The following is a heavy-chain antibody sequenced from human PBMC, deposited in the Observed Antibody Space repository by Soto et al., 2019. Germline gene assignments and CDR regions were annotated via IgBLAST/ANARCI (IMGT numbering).Heavy chain of an antibody. V-gene: IGHV3-21*01. CDR3: ARDWVDSSGYYYYYYGMDV. J-gene: IGHJ6*02. D-gene: IGHD3-22*01. CDR1: GFTFSSYS. Sequence: PGGSLRLSCAASGFTFSSYSMNWVRQAPGKGLEWVSSISSSSSYIYYADSVKGRFTISRDNAKNSLYLQMNSPRAEDTAVYYCARDWVDSSGYYYYYYGMDVWGQGTTVTVSS. CDR2: ISSSSSYI.